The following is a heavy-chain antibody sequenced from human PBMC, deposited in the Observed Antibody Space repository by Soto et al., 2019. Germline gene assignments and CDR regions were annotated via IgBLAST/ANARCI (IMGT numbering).Heavy chain of an antibody. CDR1: GFTFSSDA. J-gene: IGHJ4*02. Sequence: PGGSLRLSCAASGFTFSSDAMSWIRQAPGKGLEWVSAISGSGGSTYYADSVKGRFTISRDNSKNTLYLQMNSLRAEDTAVYYCGVDYYGSGSPYYFDYWGQGTLVTVSS. D-gene: IGHD3-10*01. V-gene: IGHV3-23*01. CDR2: ISGSGGST. CDR3: GVDYYGSGSPYYFDY.